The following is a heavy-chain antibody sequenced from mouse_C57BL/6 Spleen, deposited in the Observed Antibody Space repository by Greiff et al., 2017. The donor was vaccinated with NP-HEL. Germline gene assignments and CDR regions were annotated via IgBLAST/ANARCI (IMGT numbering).Heavy chain of an antibody. V-gene: IGHV1-82*01. Sequence: QVQLQQSGPELVKPGASVKISCKASGYAFSSSWMNWVKQRPGKGLEWIGRIYPGDGDTNYNGKFKGKATLTADKSSSTAYMQLSSLTSEDSAVYFCAGDGYCCLWFAYGGQGTLVTVSA. D-gene: IGHD2-3*01. CDR2: IYPGDGDT. CDR3: AGDGYCCLWFAY. CDR1: GYAFSSSW. J-gene: IGHJ3*01.